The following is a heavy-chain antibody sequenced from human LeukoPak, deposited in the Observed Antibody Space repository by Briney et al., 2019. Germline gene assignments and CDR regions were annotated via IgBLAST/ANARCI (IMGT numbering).Heavy chain of an antibody. J-gene: IGHJ4*02. CDR2: INPNTGDT. D-gene: IGHD2-8*01. V-gene: IGHV1-2*02. CDR3: VRSGVFDY. CDR1: GYTFTSYY. Sequence: ASVKVSCKSSGYTFTSYYIHSVRQAPGQGLEWMGWINPNTGDTNYAQKFQGRVTMTRDTSITTAYMDLSRLRYDDTALYYCVRSGVFDYWGQGTLVTVSS.